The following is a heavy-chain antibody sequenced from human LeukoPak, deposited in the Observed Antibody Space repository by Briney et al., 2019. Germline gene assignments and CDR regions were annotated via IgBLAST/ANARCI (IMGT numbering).Heavy chain of an antibody. CDR3: ARGIAEIYDY. D-gene: IGHD6-13*01. CDR2: INPSGGST. J-gene: IGHJ4*02. CDR1: GGTFRSYV. V-gene: IGHV1-46*01. Sequence: ASVKVSCKASGGTFRSYVISWVRQAPGQGLEWMGIINPSGGSTSYAQKFQGRVTMTRDTSTSTVYMELSSLRSEDTAVYYCARGIAEIYDYWGQGTLVTVSS.